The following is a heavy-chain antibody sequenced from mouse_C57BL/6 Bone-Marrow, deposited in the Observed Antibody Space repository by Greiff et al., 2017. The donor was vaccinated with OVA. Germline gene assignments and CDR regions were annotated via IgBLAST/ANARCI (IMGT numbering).Heavy chain of an antibody. CDR3: ARLGPYWYFDV. V-gene: IGHV1-26*01. CDR2: INPNNGGT. J-gene: IGHJ1*03. Sequence: EVQLQQSGPELVKPGASVKISCKASGYTFTDYYMNWVKQSHGKSLEWIGDINPNNGGTSYNQKFKGKATLTVDKSSSTAYMELRSLTSEDSAVYYCARLGPYWYFDVWGTGTTVTVSS. CDR1: GYTFTDYY.